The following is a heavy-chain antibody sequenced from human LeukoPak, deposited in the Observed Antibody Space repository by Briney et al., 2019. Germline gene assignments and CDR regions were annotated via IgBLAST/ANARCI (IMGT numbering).Heavy chain of an antibody. J-gene: IGHJ4*02. CDR1: GFTVSSNY. V-gene: IGHV3-66*01. D-gene: IGHD6-19*01. Sequence: TGGSLRLSCSASGFTVSSNYMSWVRQAPGKGLEWVSGIYSGGSTYYADSVKGRFTISRDNSKNTLYLQMDSLRAEDTAVYYCARVSGWYLNYFDYWGQGTLVTVSS. CDR2: IYSGGST. CDR3: ARVSGWYLNYFDY.